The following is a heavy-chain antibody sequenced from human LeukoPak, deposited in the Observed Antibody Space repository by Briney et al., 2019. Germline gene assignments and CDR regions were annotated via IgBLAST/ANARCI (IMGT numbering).Heavy chain of an antibody. CDR2: MNPNSGNT. D-gene: IGHD1-14*01. CDR3: ASGPPYRD. V-gene: IGHV1-8*01. Sequence: ASVTDSCQASGYTYTSYDLHWVRPASGQGLEWMGWMNPNSGNTGYAQKFQGRVTMTRNTSISTAYMELSSLRSEDTAVYYCASGPPYRDWGQGTLVTVSS. J-gene: IGHJ4*02. CDR1: GYTYTSYD.